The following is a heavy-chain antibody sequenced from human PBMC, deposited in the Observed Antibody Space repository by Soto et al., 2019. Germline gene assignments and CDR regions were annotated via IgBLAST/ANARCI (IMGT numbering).Heavy chain of an antibody. CDR3: ARGGGYHY. CDR2: IYSSGST. V-gene: IGHV4-30-4*01. J-gene: IGHJ4*02. D-gene: IGHD3-16*02. CDR1: GVSISSGDDY. Sequence: QVQLQESGPGLVKPSQTLSLTCIVSGVSISSGDDYWSWIRQPPGKGLEWIGYIYSSGSTYSDPSLRSRVTISADTSKNQFSLKLTSVTAADTAVYYCARGGGYHYWGQRALVTVSS.